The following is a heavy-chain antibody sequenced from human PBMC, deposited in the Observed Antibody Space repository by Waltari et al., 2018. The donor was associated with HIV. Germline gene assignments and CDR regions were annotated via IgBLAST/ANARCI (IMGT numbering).Heavy chain of an antibody. CDR3: ARQPAPDSTWFQIYFDY. CDR1: HFSISSGHY. V-gene: IGHV4-38-2*01. CDR2: VFHSGST. Sequence: QVQLQESGPGLVKPSDTLSLTCAVSHFSISSGHYWGWIRQSPGKGLEWSGSVFHSGSTFYKPSFRSRVSISVDTSKNQFSLTLTSVTAADTAVYYCARQPAPDSTWFQIYFDYWGQGTVVTVSS. J-gene: IGHJ4*02. D-gene: IGHD6-13*01.